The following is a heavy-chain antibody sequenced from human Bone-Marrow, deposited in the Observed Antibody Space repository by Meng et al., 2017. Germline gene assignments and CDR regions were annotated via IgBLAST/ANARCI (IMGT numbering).Heavy chain of an antibody. CDR1: GYSFTSYW. J-gene: IGHJ3*02. CDR2: IYPGYSDT. V-gene: IGHV5-51*01. Sequence: KVSCKGSGYSFTSYWIGWVRQMPGKGLEWMGIIYPGYSDTRYSPSFQGQVTISADKSISTAYLQWSRLKASDTAMYYCASPGPIPGGYNLAFDIWGQGTMVTVSS. D-gene: IGHD5-24*01. CDR3: ASPGPIPGGYNLAFDI.